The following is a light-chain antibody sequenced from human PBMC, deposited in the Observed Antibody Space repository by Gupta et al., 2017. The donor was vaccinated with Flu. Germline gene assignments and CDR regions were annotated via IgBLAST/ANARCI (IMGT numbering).Light chain of an antibody. CDR3: HTWDNSIGV. Sequence: SYELTQPPSVSVSPGQTASIACSGDKLGNKYGCWYRQKPGQSPTLVLFKDSKRPAGIPERFSGSNSGNTATLTISGAQALDEADYYCHTWDNSIGVFGGGTKLTVL. CDR2: KDS. J-gene: IGLJ3*02. CDR1: KLGNKY. V-gene: IGLV3-1*01.